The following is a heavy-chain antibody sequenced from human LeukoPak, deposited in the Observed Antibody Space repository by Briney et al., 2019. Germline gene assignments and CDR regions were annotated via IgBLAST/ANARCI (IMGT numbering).Heavy chain of an antibody. V-gene: IGHV3-66*02. J-gene: IGHJ6*02. Sequence: PGGSPRPSCVASGFPVNSTYMNWVRQAPGKGLEWVSVIHSGGSTYYADSVKGRFTISRDTSKNMLYLQMNSLRPEDTALYYCARDKKRNSYGHDYYGMDVWGQGTTVTVSS. CDR2: IHSGGST. CDR1: GFPVNSTY. D-gene: IGHD5-18*01. CDR3: ARDKKRNSYGHDYYGMDV.